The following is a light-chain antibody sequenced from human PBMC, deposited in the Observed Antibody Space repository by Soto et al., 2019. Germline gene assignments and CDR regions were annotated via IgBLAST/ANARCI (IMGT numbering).Light chain of an antibody. J-gene: IGKJ1*01. CDR3: KQYGSSTWT. CDR1: LRVSSSY. Sequence: LTQSPATPSLSLGERATLFCRASLRVSSSYLAWYQQKPGQAPRLLIYGAYSRATGIQDRFSGSGSGTDFTLTIRRLEPEDFAVYYCKQYGSSTWTFGQGTKVDIK. CDR2: GAY. V-gene: IGKV3-20*01.